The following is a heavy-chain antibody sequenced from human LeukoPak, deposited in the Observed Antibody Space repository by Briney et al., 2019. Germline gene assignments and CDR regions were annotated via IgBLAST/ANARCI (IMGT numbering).Heavy chain of an antibody. CDR3: ARGKLGSVATIVY. D-gene: IGHD5-12*01. V-gene: IGHV1-2*02. CDR2: INPNSGGT. CDR1: GYTFTGYY. Sequence: ASVKVSCKASGYTFTGYYMHWVRQAPGQGLEWMGWINPNSGGTNYAQKFQGRVTMTRDTSISTAYMELSSLRSEDTAVYYCARGKLGSVATIVYWGQGTLVTVSS. J-gene: IGHJ4*02.